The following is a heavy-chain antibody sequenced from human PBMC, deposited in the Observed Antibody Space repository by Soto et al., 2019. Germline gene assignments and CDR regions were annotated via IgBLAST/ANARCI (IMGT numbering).Heavy chain of an antibody. Sequence: QVHLVQSGAELKKPGSSVKVSCKTSGGTFIALAFRWVRPAPRQGLEWVGGIVPLFGTPDYAQKFQGRVTIHADESSSTVDMELMSLRSEDTAIYYCASERVAEMATGGYFDNWGQGTLVTVSS. D-gene: IGHD5-12*01. V-gene: IGHV1-69*01. CDR2: IVPLFGTP. J-gene: IGHJ4*02. CDR3: ASERVAEMATGGYFDN. CDR1: GGTFIALA.